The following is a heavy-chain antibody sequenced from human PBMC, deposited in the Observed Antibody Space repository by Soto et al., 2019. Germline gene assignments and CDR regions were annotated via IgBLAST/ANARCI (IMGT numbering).Heavy chain of an antibody. Sequence: GGDLRPSRSASGFTFRSYSMNWGRQAPGEGLGWVSYISSSSSTIYYADSVKGRFTISRDNAKNSLYLQMNSLRDEDTAVYYCARELSTVTTLVYYYYGMDVWGQGTTVTVSS. V-gene: IGHV3-48*02. CDR2: ISSSSSTI. CDR1: GFTFRSYS. CDR3: ARELSTVTTLVYYYYGMDV. J-gene: IGHJ6*02. D-gene: IGHD4-17*01.